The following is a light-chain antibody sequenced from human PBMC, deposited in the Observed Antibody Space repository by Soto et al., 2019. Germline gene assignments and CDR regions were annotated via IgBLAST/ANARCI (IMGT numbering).Light chain of an antibody. Sequence: QSVLTQPPSVSGAPGQTVTISCTGSSSNIGAGYDVHWYQQLPGTAPKFCMYGNNNRPSGVPDRFSGSKSGTSASLAITGLQAEDEADYYCQSYDSSLNTFYVFGTGTKVTVL. CDR3: QSYDSSLNTFYV. CDR1: SSNIGAGYD. J-gene: IGLJ1*01. V-gene: IGLV1-40*01. CDR2: GNN.